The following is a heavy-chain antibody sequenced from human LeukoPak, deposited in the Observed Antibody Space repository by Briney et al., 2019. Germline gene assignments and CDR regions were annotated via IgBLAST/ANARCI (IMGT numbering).Heavy chain of an antibody. CDR3: ARMSKEYCSGGSCYSTFYYYYYGMDV. D-gene: IGHD2-15*01. CDR2: INHSGST. J-gene: IGHJ6*02. V-gene: IGHV4-34*01. Sequence: SETLSLTCAVYGGSFSGYYWSWIRQPPGKGLEWIGEINHSGSTNYNPSLKSRVTISADTSKNQFSLKLSSVTAADTAVYYCARMSKEYCSGGSCYSTFYYYYYGMDVWGQGTTVTVSS. CDR1: GGSFSGYY.